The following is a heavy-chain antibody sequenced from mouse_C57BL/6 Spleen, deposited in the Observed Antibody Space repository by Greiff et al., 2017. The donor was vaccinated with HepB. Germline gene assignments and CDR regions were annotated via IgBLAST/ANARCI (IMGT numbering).Heavy chain of an antibody. J-gene: IGHJ3*01. D-gene: IGHD2-10*02. CDR2: IYPYNGVS. CDR1: GYSFTSYY. Sequence: VQLQQSGPELVKPGASVKISCKASGYSFTSYYMHWVKQRHGHSLEWIGYIYPYNGVSYYNQNFKGKATLTVDKSSSTAYMELRSLTSEDSAVYFCGRGEYGGYGFAYWGQGTLVTVSA. CDR3: GRGEYGGYGFAY. V-gene: IGHV1-31*01.